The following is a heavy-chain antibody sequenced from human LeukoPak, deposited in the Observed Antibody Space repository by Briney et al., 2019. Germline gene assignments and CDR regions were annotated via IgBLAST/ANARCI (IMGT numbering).Heavy chain of an antibody. V-gene: IGHV3-49*04. Sequence: GGSLRLSCAASGFTFNTYTMNWVRQAPGKGLEWVGFIRSKAYGGTTEYAASVKGRFTISRDDSKSIAYLQMNSLKTEDTAVYYCTREGWAYCGGDCYPPPFDYWGQGTLVTVSS. D-gene: IGHD2-21*02. CDR3: TREGWAYCGGDCYPPPFDY. CDR1: GFTFNTYT. CDR2: IRSKAYGGTT. J-gene: IGHJ4*02.